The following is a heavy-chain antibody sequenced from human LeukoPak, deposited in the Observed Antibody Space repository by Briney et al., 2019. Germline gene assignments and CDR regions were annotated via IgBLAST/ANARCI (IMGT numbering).Heavy chain of an antibody. CDR3: AKDTESYGSGWFDP. CDR1: GFTFSSYA. V-gene: IGHV3-23*01. J-gene: IGHJ5*02. D-gene: IGHD5-18*01. CDR2: ISGSGGST. Sequence: PGGSLRLSCAASGFTFSSYAMSWVRQAPGKGLEWVSAISGSGGSTHYADSVKGRFTISRDNSKNTLYLQMNSLRAEDTAVYYCAKDTESYGSGWFDPWGLGTLVTVSS.